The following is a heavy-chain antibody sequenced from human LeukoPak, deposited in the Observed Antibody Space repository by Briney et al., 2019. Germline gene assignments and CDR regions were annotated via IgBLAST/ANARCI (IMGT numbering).Heavy chain of an antibody. Sequence: GASVKVSCKASGYTFIGYYMHWVRQAPGQGLEWMGRINPNSGGTNYAQKFQGRVTMTRDTSISTAYMELSRLRSDDTAVYYCARDSSGVVGATSWFDPWGQGTLVTVSS. CDR1: GYTFIGYY. V-gene: IGHV1-2*06. CDR3: ARDSSGVVGATSWFDP. J-gene: IGHJ5*02. CDR2: INPNSGGT. D-gene: IGHD1-26*01.